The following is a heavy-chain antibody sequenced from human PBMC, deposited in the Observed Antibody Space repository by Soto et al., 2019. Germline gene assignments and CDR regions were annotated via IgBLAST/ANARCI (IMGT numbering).Heavy chain of an antibody. Sequence: PLGAPSLTWAVSRGAPSRCYWGGWGRPPPGKGQEWLGKIYHSGSTNYNPSLKSRVTISVDKSKNQFSLKLSSVTAADTAVYYCARVQAAAILEWLLPDYYYGMDVWGQGTTVTVSS. V-gene: IGHV4-4*02. D-gene: IGHD3-3*01. CDR3: ARVQAAAILEWLLPDYYYGMDV. CDR1: RGAPSRCYW. CDR2: IYHSGST. J-gene: IGHJ6*02.